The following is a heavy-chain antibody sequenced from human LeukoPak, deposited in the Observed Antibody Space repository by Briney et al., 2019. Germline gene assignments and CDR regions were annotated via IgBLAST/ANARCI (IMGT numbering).Heavy chain of an antibody. CDR2: IKSNADGGTP. CDR3: TTFYHEYSPY. CDR1: GFSFMNAW. D-gene: IGHD2/OR15-2a*01. Sequence: GGSLRLSCAASGFSFMNAWMIWVRQAPGEGLEWVGRIKSNADGGTPDYAAPARGRFTISRDDSKNTLYLQMNSLKTEDTAVYYCTTFYHEYSPYWGRGTLVTVSS. V-gene: IGHV3-15*01. J-gene: IGHJ4*02.